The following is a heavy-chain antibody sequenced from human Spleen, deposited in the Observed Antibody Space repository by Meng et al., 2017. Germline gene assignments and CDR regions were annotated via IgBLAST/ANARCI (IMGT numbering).Heavy chain of an antibody. D-gene: IGHD2-15*01. V-gene: IGHV3-23*01. CDR1: GFIFSSYA. Sequence: GESLKISCAASGFIFSSYAMSWVRQAPGKGLEWVSAISGSGGSTYYADSVKGRFTISRDNSKNTLYLQMNSLRAEDTAVYYCANRVAATMRMDVWGQGTTVTVSS. J-gene: IGHJ6*02. CDR2: ISGSGGST. CDR3: ANRVAATMRMDV.